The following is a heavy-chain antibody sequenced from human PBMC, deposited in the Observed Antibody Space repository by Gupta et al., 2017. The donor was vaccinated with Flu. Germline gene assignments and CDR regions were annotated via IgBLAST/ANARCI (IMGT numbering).Heavy chain of an antibody. D-gene: IGHD5-12*01. V-gene: IGHV1-69*02. CDR3: ARVTSGYEGTNWFDP. CDR2: IIPILGIA. J-gene: IGHJ5*02. CDR1: GGTFSSYT. Sequence: QVQLVQSGAEVKKPGSSVKISCKASGGTFSSYTISWVRQAPGQGLEWMGRIIPILGIANYAQKFQGRVTITADKSTSTAYMELSSLRSEDTAVYYCARVTSGYEGTNWFDPWGQGTLVTVSS.